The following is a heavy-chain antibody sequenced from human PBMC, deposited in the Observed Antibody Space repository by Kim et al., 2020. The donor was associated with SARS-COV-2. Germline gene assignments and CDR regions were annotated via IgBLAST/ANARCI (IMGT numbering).Heavy chain of an antibody. CDR3: ARDGSGWDY. V-gene: IGHV1-18*01. Sequence: GNTNYAQKLQGRVTMTTDTSTSTAYMELRSLRSDDTAVYYCARDGSGWDYWGQGTLVTVSS. D-gene: IGHD6-19*01. CDR2: GNT. J-gene: IGHJ4*02.